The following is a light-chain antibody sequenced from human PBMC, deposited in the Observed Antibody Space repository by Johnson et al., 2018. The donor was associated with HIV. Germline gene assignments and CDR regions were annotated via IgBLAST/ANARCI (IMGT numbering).Light chain of an antibody. J-gene: IGLJ1*01. Sequence: QSVLTQPPSVSAAPGQKVTISCSGSSSNIGNNYVSWYQQLPGTVPKLLIYDNNKRPSGIPDRFSGSKSGTSATLGITGLQTGDEADYYCGTWDSSLPTSYVFRTGTKVIVV. V-gene: IGLV1-51*01. CDR3: GTWDSSLPTSYV. CDR1: SSNIGNNY. CDR2: DNN.